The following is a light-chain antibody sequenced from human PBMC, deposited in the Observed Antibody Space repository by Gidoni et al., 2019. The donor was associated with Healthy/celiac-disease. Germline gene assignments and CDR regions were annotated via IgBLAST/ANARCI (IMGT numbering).Light chain of an antibody. CDR3: SSYTSSSTPHVV. CDR1: SSDVGGYNY. Sequence: QSALTHPAPVSGSPGQSITISCTGTSSDVGGYNYVSWYQQHPGKAPKLMIYEVSNRPSGVSNRFSGSKSGNTASLTISGLQAEDEADYYCSSYTSSSTPHVVFGGGTKLTVL. V-gene: IGLV2-14*01. J-gene: IGLJ2*01. CDR2: EVS.